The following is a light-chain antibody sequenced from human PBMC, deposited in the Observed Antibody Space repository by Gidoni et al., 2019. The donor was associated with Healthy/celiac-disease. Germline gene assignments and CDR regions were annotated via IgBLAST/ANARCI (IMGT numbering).Light chain of an antibody. CDR2: DAS. V-gene: IGKV1-33*01. J-gene: IGKJ4*01. CDR1: QDISNY. CDR3: QQYDNLPLT. Sequence: DRQMTQSPSSLSASVGHRVTITCQASQDISNYLNWYQQKPGKAPKLLIYDASNLETGVPSRFSGSGSGTDFTFTISSLQPEDIATYYCQQYDNLPLTFGGGTKVEIK.